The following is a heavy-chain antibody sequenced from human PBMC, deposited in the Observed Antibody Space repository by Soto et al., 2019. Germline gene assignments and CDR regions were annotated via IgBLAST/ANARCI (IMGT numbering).Heavy chain of an antibody. Sequence: GGSLRLSCAASGFTFSDHYMDWVRQAPGKGLEWVGRTRNKANSYTTEYAASVKGRFTISRDDSKNLLYLQMNSLKTEDTAVYYCASLPYYDFWSGYLRDMDVWGKGTTVTVSS. CDR2: TRNKANSYTT. CDR3: ASLPYYDFWSGYLRDMDV. J-gene: IGHJ6*03. D-gene: IGHD3-3*01. V-gene: IGHV3-72*01. CDR1: GFTFSDHY.